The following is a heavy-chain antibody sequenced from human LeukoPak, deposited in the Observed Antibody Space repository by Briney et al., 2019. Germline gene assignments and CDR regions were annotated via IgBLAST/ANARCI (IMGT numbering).Heavy chain of an antibody. J-gene: IGHJ4*02. V-gene: IGHV3-23*01. Sequence: GGSLRLSCAASGFTFSSYAMSWVRQAPGKGLEWVSAISGNGGSIYYADSVKGRFTISRDNSKNTLYLQMNSLRAEDTAVYYCAKVGIRYFDWLGVHYFDYWGQGTLVTVSS. CDR1: GFTFSSYA. CDR3: AKVGIRYFDWLGVHYFDY. CDR2: ISGNGGSI. D-gene: IGHD3-9*01.